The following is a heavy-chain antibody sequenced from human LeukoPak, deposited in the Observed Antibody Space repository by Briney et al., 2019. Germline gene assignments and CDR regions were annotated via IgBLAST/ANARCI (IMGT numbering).Heavy chain of an antibody. CDR1: GFTLSTYS. CDR2: ISSSGNTI. J-gene: IGHJ4*02. Sequence: GGSLRLSCAASGFTLSTYSMNWVRQAPGKGLEWVSYISSSGNTIYYADSVKGRFTISRDNAKNSLFLQMNSLRAEDTAVYYCARFAGSGSYYIDYWGQGTQITVSS. CDR3: ARFAGSGSYYIDY. D-gene: IGHD3-10*01. V-gene: IGHV3-48*04.